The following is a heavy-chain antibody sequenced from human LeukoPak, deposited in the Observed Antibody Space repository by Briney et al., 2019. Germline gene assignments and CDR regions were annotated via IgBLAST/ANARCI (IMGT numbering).Heavy chain of an antibody. J-gene: IGHJ4*02. D-gene: IGHD3-10*01. V-gene: IGHV3-48*03. Sequence: GGSLRLSCAASGFTFSSYEMNWVRQAPGKGLEWVSYISSSGSTIYYADSVKGRFTISRDNAKNSLYLQMNSLRAEDTAVYYCARGRVRGVIAFDYWGQGTLVTVSS. CDR3: ARGRVRGVIAFDY. CDR1: GFTFSSYE. CDR2: ISSSGSTI.